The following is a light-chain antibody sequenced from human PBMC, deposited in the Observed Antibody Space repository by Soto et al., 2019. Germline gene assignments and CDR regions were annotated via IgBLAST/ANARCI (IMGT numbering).Light chain of an antibody. CDR3: QQTFSNLLS. Sequence: IQLTQSPSSLSASVGDRVTIACRSSEGISDYLSWYQHKPGEAPKVLVYSSSTLRGGVPSRFSGTGSGTEFTLTISSLQPEDVATYYCQQTFSNLLSFGGGTKVEIK. J-gene: IGKJ4*01. CDR1: EGISDY. CDR2: SSS. V-gene: IGKV1-39*01.